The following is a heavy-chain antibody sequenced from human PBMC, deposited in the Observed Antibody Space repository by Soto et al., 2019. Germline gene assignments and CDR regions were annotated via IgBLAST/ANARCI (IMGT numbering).Heavy chain of an antibody. CDR3: AASISIFGVVPF. CDR1: GYSFTSYY. CDR2: INPSGGIT. V-gene: IGHV1-46*01. Sequence: ASVKVSCKASGYSFTSYYIHWVRQAPGQGLEWMGIINPSGGITNYAQKFQARVTISVDTSKNQFSLKLRSVTAADTAVYYCAASISIFGVVPFWGQGTLVTVSS. D-gene: IGHD3-3*01. J-gene: IGHJ4*02.